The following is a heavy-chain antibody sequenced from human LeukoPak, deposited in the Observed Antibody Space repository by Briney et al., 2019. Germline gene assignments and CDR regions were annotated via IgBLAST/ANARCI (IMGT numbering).Heavy chain of an antibody. D-gene: IGHD6-19*01. CDR3: APTGGVAVAGPPFDY. CDR1: GLTFRSYG. CDR2: IWHDGSNK. Sequence: GRSLRLSCAASGLTFRSYGMHWVRQAPGKGLEWVAVIWHDGSNKYYADSVKGRFTISRDNSKNTLYLQMDSLRVEDTAVYYCAPTGGVAVAGPPFDYGGRGPLVTVPS. J-gene: IGHJ4*02. V-gene: IGHV3-33*01.